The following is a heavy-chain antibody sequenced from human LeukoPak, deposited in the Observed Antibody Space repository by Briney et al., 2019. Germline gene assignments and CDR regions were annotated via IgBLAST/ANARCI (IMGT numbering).Heavy chain of an antibody. Sequence: GGPLRLSCAASGLTFSSYVMSWVRQAPGKGLEWVSGLSGSGDSTYYADSVKGRFTISRDNSKNTVYLQMNSLRAEDTAVYYCVREDFQPWGQGTLVTVSS. D-gene: IGHD1-26*01. V-gene: IGHV3-23*01. J-gene: IGHJ1*01. CDR2: LSGSGDST. CDR3: VREDFQP. CDR1: GLTFSSYV.